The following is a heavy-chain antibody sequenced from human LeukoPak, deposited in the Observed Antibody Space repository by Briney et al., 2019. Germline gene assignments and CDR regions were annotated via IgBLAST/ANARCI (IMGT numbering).Heavy chain of an antibody. D-gene: IGHD1-26*01. J-gene: IGHJ4*02. CDR2: IYYSGST. CDR1: GGTISSFY. CDR3: ARGMGSPDY. V-gene: IGHV4-59*01. Sequence: SETLSLTCTVSGGTISSFYWSWIRQPPGKGLEWIGYIYYSGSTNYNPSLKSRVTISLDTSKNQFSLRLSSMTAADTAVYYCARGMGSPDYWGQGTLVTVPS.